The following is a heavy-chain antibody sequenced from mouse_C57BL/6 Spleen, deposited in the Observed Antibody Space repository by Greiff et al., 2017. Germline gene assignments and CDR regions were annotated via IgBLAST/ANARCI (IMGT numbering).Heavy chain of an antibody. Sequence: EVQGVESGGGLVQPGGSLKLSCAASGFTFSDYGMAWVRQAPRKGPEWVAFISNLAYSIYYADTVTGRFTISRENAKNTLYLEMSSLRSEDTAMYYCARHDDYEGFAYWGQGTLVTVSA. J-gene: IGHJ3*01. CDR1: GFTFSDYG. V-gene: IGHV5-15*01. D-gene: IGHD2-4*01. CDR2: ISNLAYSI. CDR3: ARHDDYEGFAY.